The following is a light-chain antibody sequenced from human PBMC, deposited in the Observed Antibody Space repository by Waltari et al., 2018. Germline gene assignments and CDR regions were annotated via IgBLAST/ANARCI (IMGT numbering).Light chain of an antibody. CDR1: QSVLYSSNNKNY. J-gene: IGKJ2*01. CDR3: QQYYSTPT. Sequence: DIVMTQSPDSLAVSLGERATINCKSSQSVLYSSNNKNYLAWYQQKPGQPPKLLIYWASTREAGVPDRFRGSGSGTDFTLPISSLQAEDVAVYYCQQYYSTPTFG. V-gene: IGKV4-1*01. CDR2: WAS.